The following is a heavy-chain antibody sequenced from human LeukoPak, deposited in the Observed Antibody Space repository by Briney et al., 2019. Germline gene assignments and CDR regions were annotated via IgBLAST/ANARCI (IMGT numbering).Heavy chain of an antibody. CDR3: ARDPTLRYFDWSFDY. D-gene: IGHD3-9*01. CDR1: GFTFSSYW. CDR2: INGDGSST. V-gene: IGHV3-74*01. J-gene: IGHJ4*02. Sequence: GGSLRLSCAASGFTFSSYWMHWVRQAPGKGLVWVSRINGDGSSTSYADSVKGRFTISRDNAKNTLYLQMNSLRAEDTAVYYCARDPTLRYFDWSFDYWGQGTLVTVSS.